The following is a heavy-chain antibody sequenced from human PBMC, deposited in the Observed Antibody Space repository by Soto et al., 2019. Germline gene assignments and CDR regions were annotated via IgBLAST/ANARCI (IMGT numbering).Heavy chain of an antibody. CDR2: IYYSGST. CDR1: GGSISSSSYY. D-gene: IGHD4-17*01. V-gene: IGHV4-39*01. CDR3: ASGYGDYYYGMDV. J-gene: IGHJ6*02. Sequence: SETLSLTCTVSGGSISSSSYYWGWIRQPPGKGLEWIGSIYYSGSTYYNPSLKSRVTISVDTSKNQFSLKLSSVTAADTAVYYCASGYGDYYYGMDVWGQGTTVTVSS.